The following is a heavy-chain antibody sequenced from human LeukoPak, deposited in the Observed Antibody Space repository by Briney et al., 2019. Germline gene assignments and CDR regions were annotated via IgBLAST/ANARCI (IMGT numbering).Heavy chain of an antibody. J-gene: IGHJ3*02. Sequence: ASVKVSCKASGYTFTDYAMNWVRQAPGQGLEWMGWINTITGNPTYAQGLTGRFVFSLDTSVSTAYLQISSLKAEDTAVYYCARDHVSFYDILTGSTDAFDIWGQGTMVTVSS. CDR3: ARDHVSFYDILTGSTDAFDI. D-gene: IGHD3-9*01. V-gene: IGHV7-4-1*02. CDR2: INTITGNP. CDR1: GYTFTDYA.